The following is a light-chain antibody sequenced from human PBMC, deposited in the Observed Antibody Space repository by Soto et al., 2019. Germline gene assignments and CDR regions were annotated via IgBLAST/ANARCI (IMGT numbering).Light chain of an antibody. CDR2: DNN. J-gene: IGLJ3*02. Sequence: QPVLTQPPSVSGAPGQRVTISCTGSSSNIGAGYDVHWYRHLPGTAPKLLIYDNNNRPSGVPDRFSGSKSGTSGSLAITGLQAEDEANYYCQSYDSGLSALVFGGGTKLTVL. V-gene: IGLV1-40*01. CDR3: QSYDSGLSALV. CDR1: SSNIGAGYD.